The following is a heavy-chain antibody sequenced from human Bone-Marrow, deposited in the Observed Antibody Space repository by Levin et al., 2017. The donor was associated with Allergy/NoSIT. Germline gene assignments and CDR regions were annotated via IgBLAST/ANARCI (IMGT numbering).Heavy chain of an antibody. V-gene: IGHV3-73*01. Sequence: GGSLRLSCATSGFTFSGTAMHWVRQASGKGLEWVGRIRSKANNYATVYAASVEGRFAISRDDSKNTSYLQMNSLKAEDTAVYYCTRRGLRTGVGDYWGQGTLVTVTS. CDR2: IRSKANNYAT. CDR3: TRRGLRTGVGDY. J-gene: IGHJ4*02. CDR1: GFTFSGTA. D-gene: IGHD3-3*01.